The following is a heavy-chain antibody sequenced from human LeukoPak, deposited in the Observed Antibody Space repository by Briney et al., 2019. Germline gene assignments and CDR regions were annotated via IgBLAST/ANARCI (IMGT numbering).Heavy chain of an antibody. J-gene: IGHJ4*02. Sequence: SGGSLRLSCAASGFTFSIYGMHWVRQAPGKGQEWVTFIRYDESNKYYADSVKGRFTISRDNSKNTLYLQMNSLRTEDTAVYYCAKDSNPLSPEVRPFDYWGQGTLVTVSS. CDR2: IRYDESNK. CDR1: GFTFSIYG. D-gene: IGHD1-14*01. CDR3: AKDSNPLSPEVRPFDY. V-gene: IGHV3-30*02.